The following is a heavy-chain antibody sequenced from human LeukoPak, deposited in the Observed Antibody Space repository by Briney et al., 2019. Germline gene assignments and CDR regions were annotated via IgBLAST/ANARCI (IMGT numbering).Heavy chain of an antibody. CDR3: ARSRSSAIRS. Sequence: SETLSLTCTVSGGSISSYYWSWLRQPPGKGLEWIGYIYYSGSTNYNPSLKRRVTISVDTSKNQFSLKLSSVTAADTAVYYCARSRSSAIRSWGQGTLVTVSS. V-gene: IGHV4-59*01. CDR2: IYYSGST. D-gene: IGHD2-2*02. J-gene: IGHJ4*02. CDR1: GGSISSYY.